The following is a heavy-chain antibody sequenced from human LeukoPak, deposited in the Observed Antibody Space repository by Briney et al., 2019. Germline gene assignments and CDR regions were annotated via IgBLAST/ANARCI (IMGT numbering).Heavy chain of an antibody. Sequence: GGSLRLSCIASEFIFSNYWMGWVRQAPGKGPEWVASIKQDGGEKYYVDSVKGRFTISRDNAKNSLYLQMNSLRAEDTAVYYCARDVKKAAGIFDYWGQGTLVTVSS. CDR3: ARDVKKAAGIFDY. J-gene: IGHJ4*02. V-gene: IGHV3-7*01. CDR2: IKQDGGEK. D-gene: IGHD6-13*01. CDR1: EFIFSNYW.